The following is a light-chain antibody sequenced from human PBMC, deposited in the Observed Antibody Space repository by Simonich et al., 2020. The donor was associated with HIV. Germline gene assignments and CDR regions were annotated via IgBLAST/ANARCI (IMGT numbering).Light chain of an antibody. V-gene: IGLV2-14*03. Sequence: QSALTQPASVSGSPGQSITISCTGTSSDVGGYNYVSWYQQHPGKAPKLIIYDVSNRPSGVSNRFSGSKSGNTASLTISGLQAEDEADYYCAAWDDSLNWVFGGGTKLTVL. J-gene: IGLJ3*02. CDR3: AAWDDSLNWV. CDR1: SSDVGGYNY. CDR2: DVS.